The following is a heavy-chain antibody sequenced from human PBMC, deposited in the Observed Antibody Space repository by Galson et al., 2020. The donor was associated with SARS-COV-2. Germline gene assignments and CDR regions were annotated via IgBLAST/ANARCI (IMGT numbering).Heavy chain of an antibody. Sequence: SETLSLICTVSGGSISSYYWSWIRQLPGKGLEWIGYVYYTGSTNYNPSLKSRVSISADTSNNQLSLEVRSVTAVDTAVYFCARDRRHQYSSAWFAFDIWGQGTLVTVSS. CDR2: VYYTGST. CDR1: GGSISSYY. CDR3: ARDRRHQYSSAWFAFDI. D-gene: IGHD6-13*01. J-gene: IGHJ3*02. V-gene: IGHV4-59*01.